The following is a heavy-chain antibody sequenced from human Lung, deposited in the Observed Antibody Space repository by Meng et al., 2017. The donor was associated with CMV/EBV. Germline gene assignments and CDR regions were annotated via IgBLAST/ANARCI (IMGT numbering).Heavy chain of an antibody. D-gene: IGHD5-24*01. V-gene: IGHV1-46*01. CDR2: IDPNEGST. J-gene: IGHJ4*02. CDR1: GYTFTTNY. Sequence: SXXVSXKASGYTFTTNYIHWVRQAPGQGLEWMGIIDPNEGSTSHTEKFQGRVTMTRDTSTNTVYMELSSLRSEDTAVYYCAREGRDDYNSPRDYFDYWGQGXLVTVSS. CDR3: AREGRDDYNSPRDYFDY.